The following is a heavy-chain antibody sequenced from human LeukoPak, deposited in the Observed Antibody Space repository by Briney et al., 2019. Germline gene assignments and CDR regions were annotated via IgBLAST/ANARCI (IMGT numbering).Heavy chain of an antibody. J-gene: IGHJ5*02. V-gene: IGHV1-69*06. D-gene: IGHD1-7*01. CDR3: ARDIGLELKNWFDP. CDR2: IVPIFGTA. Sequence: SVKVSCKASGGTFSNYGINWVRQAPGQGLEWMGGIVPIFGTANYAQKFQGRVTITADKSTSTAYMELSSLRSEETAVYYCARDIGLELKNWFDPWGQGTLVTVSS. CDR1: GGTFSNYG.